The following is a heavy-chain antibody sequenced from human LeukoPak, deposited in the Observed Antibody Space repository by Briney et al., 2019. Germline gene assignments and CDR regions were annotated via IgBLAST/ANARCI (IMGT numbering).Heavy chain of an antibody. J-gene: IGHJ4*02. CDR3: ARVTPYYDFWSGYPDY. D-gene: IGHD3-3*01. CDR2: IIPILGIA. V-gene: IGHV1-69*04. Sequence: SVKVSCKASGGTFSSYAISWVRQAPGQGLEWMGRIIPILGIANYAQKFQGRVTITADKSTSTAYVELRSLRSDDTAVYYCARVTPYYDFWSGYPDYWGQGTLVTVSS. CDR1: GGTFSSYA.